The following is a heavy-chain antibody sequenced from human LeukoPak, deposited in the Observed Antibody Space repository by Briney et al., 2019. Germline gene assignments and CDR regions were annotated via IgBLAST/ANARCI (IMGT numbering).Heavy chain of an antibody. CDR2: IYPADSDI. Sequence: GESLKISCKGSGYSINNYWIAWVRQMPGQCLELMWIIYPADSDIRYSPSFQGQVTISADKSISTAYLQWNSLKASDTAMYYCARQEYCSGASCYTWFDPWGQGTLVTVSS. J-gene: IGHJ5*02. CDR1: GYSINNYW. V-gene: IGHV5-51*01. D-gene: IGHD2-15*01. CDR3: ARQEYCSGASCYTWFDP.